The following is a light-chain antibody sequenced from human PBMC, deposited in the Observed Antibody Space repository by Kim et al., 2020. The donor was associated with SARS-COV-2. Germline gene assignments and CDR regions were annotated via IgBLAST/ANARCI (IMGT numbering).Light chain of an antibody. J-gene: IGLJ1*01. V-gene: IGLV1-40*01. CDR2: DNN. CDR1: SSNIGAGYD. Sequence: QRVTISCTGSSSNIGAGYDVHWYQHLPGTAPKLLIYDNNNRPSGVPDRFSGSKSGTSASLAITGLQAEDEADYYCQSYDSNLSGYVFGTGTKVTVL. CDR3: QSYDSNLSGYV.